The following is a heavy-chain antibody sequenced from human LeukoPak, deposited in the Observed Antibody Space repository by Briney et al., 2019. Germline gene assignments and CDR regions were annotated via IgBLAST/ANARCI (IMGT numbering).Heavy chain of an antibody. CDR1: GGSISSYY. D-gene: IGHD1-1*01. V-gene: IGHV4-59*08. CDR2: IYYSGST. CDR3: ATNHGNNWNEYDAFDI. Sequence: PSETLSLTCTVSGGSISSYYWSWIRQPPGKGLEWIGYIYYSGSTNYNPSLKSRVTISVDTSKNQFSLKLSSVTAADTAVYYCATNHGNNWNEYDAFDIWAKGQWSPSLQ. J-gene: IGHJ3*02.